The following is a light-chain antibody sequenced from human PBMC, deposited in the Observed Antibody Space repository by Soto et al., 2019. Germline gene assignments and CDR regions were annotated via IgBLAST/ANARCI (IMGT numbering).Light chain of an antibody. Sequence: IVMTQSPATLSVSPGESVTFSCRASQGINRYLAWYQQKPGQAPRLLISGASTGATGIPARFSGSGSGTEFTLTINSLQSEDSAVYYCQQYYTWPVTFGGGTKVDIK. CDR2: GAS. CDR3: QQYYTWPVT. J-gene: IGKJ4*01. V-gene: IGKV3-15*01. CDR1: QGINRY.